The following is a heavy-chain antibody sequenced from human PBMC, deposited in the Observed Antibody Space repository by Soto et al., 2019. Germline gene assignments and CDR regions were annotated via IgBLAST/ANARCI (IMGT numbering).Heavy chain of an antibody. Sequence: QITLKESGPTLVKPTQTLTLTCTFSGFSLSTSGVGVGWIRQPPGKALEWLALIYWDDDKRYSPSLKSRLTNTKDTYQNQVVLTMTTMDPVDTATYYCAHRRDILTGGHDAFDIWGQGTMVTVSS. D-gene: IGHD3-9*01. V-gene: IGHV2-5*02. CDR1: GFSLSTSGVG. J-gene: IGHJ3*02. CDR3: AHRRDILTGGHDAFDI. CDR2: IYWDDDK.